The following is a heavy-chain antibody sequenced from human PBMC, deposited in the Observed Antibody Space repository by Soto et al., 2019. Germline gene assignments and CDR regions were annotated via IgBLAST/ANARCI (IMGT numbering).Heavy chain of an antibody. J-gene: IGHJ5*02. CDR2: IYYSGST. V-gene: IGHV4-61*01. CDR3: AREYDFWSGYYSQSAWFDP. D-gene: IGHD3-3*01. Sequence: SETLSLTCTVSGGSVSSGSYYWSWIRQPPGKGLEWIGYIYYSGSTNYNPSLKSRVTISVDTSKNQFSLKLSSVTAADTAVYYCAREYDFWSGYYSQSAWFDPWGQGTLVTVSS. CDR1: GGSVSSGSYY.